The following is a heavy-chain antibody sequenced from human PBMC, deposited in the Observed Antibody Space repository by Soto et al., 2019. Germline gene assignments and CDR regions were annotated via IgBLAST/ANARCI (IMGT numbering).Heavy chain of an antibody. CDR1: GYSFTNYW. CDR2: IYPGDSDT. Sequence: PGESLKISCKGSGYSFTNYWIGWVRQMPGKGLEWMEIIYPGDSDTRYSPSFQGQVTISADKSISTAYLQWSSLKASDTAMYYCARSRDIVLMVVAFDIWGQGTMVTVSS. D-gene: IGHD2-8*01. J-gene: IGHJ3*02. CDR3: ARSRDIVLMVVAFDI. V-gene: IGHV5-51*01.